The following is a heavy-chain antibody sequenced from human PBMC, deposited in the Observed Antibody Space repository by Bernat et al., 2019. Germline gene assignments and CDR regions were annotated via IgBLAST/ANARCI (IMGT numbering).Heavy chain of an antibody. D-gene: IGHD6-25*01. J-gene: IGHJ4*02. V-gene: IGHV4-59*01. CDR2: IYYTGST. CDR1: GGSIGSYY. Sequence: QVQLQESGPGLVKPSETLSLTCTVSGGSIGSYYWTWIRQPPGKGLEWIGYIYYTGSTNYNPSLKSRVTLSVDTSKRQVSLKLSSVTAADAAVYYCARATGITAAAHPRFDYWGQGTLVTVSS. CDR3: ARATGITAAAHPRFDY.